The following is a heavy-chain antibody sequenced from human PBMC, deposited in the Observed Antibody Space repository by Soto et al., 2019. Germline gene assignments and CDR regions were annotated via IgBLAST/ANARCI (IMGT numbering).Heavy chain of an antibody. J-gene: IGHJ6*02. D-gene: IGHD3-3*01. Sequence: QVQLVQSGAEVKKPGSSVKVSCKASGGTFSSYAISWVRQAPGQGLEWMGGIIPIFGSANYAQKLQGRVTITADETTSTAYMELSSLRSEDTAVYYCARVNQRITIFGVVIPQYYYYGMDVWGQGTTVTVSS. CDR3: ARVNQRITIFGVVIPQYYYYGMDV. CDR1: GGTFSSYA. V-gene: IGHV1-69*01. CDR2: IIPIFGSA.